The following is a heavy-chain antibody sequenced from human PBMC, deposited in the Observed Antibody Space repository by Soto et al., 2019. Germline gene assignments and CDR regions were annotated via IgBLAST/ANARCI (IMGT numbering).Heavy chain of an antibody. J-gene: IGHJ3*02. CDR1: GGTFSSYA. D-gene: IGHD4-17*01. Sequence: QVQLVQSGAEVKKPGSSVKVSCKASGGTFSSYAISWVRQAPGQGLEWMGGIIPICGTANYAQKFQGRVTITADESTSKAYMELSSLRSEDTAVYYCARDRSSNYGDKGDAFDIWGQGTMVTVSS. V-gene: IGHV1-69*01. CDR2: IIPICGTA. CDR3: ARDRSSNYGDKGDAFDI.